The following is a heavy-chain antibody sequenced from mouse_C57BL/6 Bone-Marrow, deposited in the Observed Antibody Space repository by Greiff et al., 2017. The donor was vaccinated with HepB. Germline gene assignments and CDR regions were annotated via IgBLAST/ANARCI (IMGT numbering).Heavy chain of an antibody. CDR1: GYTFTSYW. J-gene: IGHJ1*03. CDR3: ARSRGYSNYFYWYFDV. CDR2: INPSNGGT. V-gene: IGHV1-53*01. Sequence: QVQLKQSGAELAKPGASVKLSCKASGYTFTSYWMHWVKQRPGQGLEWIGNINPSNGGTNYNEKFKSKATLTVDKSSSTAYMQLSSLTSEDSAVYYCARSRGYSNYFYWYFDVWGTGTTVTVSS. D-gene: IGHD2-5*01.